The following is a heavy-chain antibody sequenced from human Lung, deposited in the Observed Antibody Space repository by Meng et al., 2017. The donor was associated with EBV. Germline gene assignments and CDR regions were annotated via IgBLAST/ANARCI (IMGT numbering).Heavy chain of an antibody. J-gene: IGHJ5*02. CDR1: GGSIRFGDYY. CDR2: IYDSGST. D-gene: IGHD6-6*01. Sequence: QVQQQESGPGLVKPSQPPSPTCPVSGGSIRFGDYYWSWIRQPPGKGLEWIGYIYDSGSTSYNPSLMSRVTISVDTSRNQFSLKLTSVTAADTAVYYCAREYSSSSGLPGPWGQGTLVTVSS. CDR3: AREYSSSSGLPGP. V-gene: IGHV4-30-4*08.